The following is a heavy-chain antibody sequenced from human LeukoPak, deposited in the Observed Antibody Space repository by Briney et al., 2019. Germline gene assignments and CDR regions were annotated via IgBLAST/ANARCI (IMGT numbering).Heavy chain of an antibody. D-gene: IGHD6-13*01. CDR1: GGTFSSYA. CDR3: ASEIAAAGTNWFDP. V-gene: IGHV1-69*05. CDR2: IIPIFGTA. J-gene: IGHJ5*02. Sequence: GASVKVSCKASGGTFSSYAISWVRQAPGQGLEWMGGIIPIFGTANYAQTFQGRVTMTRNTSISTAYMELSSLRSEDTAVYYCASEIAAAGTNWFDPWGQGTLVTVSS.